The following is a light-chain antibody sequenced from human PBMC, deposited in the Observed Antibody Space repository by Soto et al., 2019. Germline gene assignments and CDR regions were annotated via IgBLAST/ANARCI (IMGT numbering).Light chain of an antibody. Sequence: QSALTQPASVSGSPGQSITISCTGTSSDVGGYNFVSWYQQHPGNAPKLSIYDVTSRPSGVSNRFSGSKSGNAASLTISGLQAEAEALYYCNSYTTSGAVVFGGGTKVTVL. CDR3: NSYTTSGAVV. CDR2: DVT. J-gene: IGLJ3*02. CDR1: SSDVGGYNF. V-gene: IGLV2-14*03.